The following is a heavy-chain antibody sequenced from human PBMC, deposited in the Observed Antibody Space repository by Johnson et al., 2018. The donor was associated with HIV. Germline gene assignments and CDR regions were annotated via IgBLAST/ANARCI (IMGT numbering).Heavy chain of an antibody. CDR2: ISSSGSTI. Sequence: VRLVESGGGLIQPGGSLRLSCAASGFTFSDYYMSWIRQAPGKGLEWVSYISSSGSTIYYADSVKGRFTISRDDLKNTLYLQMNSLKSEDTAVYYCTALWAAAGDAFDIWGQGTMVTVSS. CDR3: TALWAAAGDAFDI. V-gene: IGHV3-11*01. CDR1: GFTFSDYY. D-gene: IGHD6-13*01. J-gene: IGHJ3*02.